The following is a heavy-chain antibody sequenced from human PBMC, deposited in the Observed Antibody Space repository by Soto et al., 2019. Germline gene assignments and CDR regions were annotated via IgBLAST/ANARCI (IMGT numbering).Heavy chain of an antibody. CDR3: ARDSPNYDSSGYYLEYYGMDV. D-gene: IGHD3-22*01. J-gene: IGHJ6*02. V-gene: IGHV4-30-4*01. Sequence: SETLSVTCTVSGGSISSGDYYWSWIRQPPGKGLEWIGYIYYSGSTYYNPSLKSRVTISVDASKNQFSLKLSSVTAADTAVYYCARDSPNYDSSGYYLEYYGMDVWGQGTTVTVSS. CDR1: GGSISSGDYY. CDR2: IYYSGST.